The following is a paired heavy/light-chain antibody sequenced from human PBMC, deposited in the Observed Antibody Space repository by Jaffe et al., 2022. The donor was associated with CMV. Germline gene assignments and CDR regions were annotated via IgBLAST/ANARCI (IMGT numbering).Light chain of an antibody. Sequence: QSVLTQPPSASGTPGQRVTISCSGSSSNIGSNYVYWYQQLPGTAPKLLIYRNNQRPSGVPDRFSGSKSGTSASLAISGLRSEDEADYYCAAWDDSLSGSEVFGGGTKLTVL. CDR1: SSNIGSNY. CDR2: RNN. J-gene: IGLJ2*01. CDR3: AAWDDSLSGSEV. V-gene: IGLV1-47*01.
Heavy chain of an antibody. D-gene: IGHD3-10*01. CDR2: IIPILGIA. CDR1: GGTFSSYA. J-gene: IGHJ6*03. CDR3: ARVYRGPPIKYYYYYMDV. V-gene: IGHV1-69*09. Sequence: QVQLVQSGAEVKKPGSSVKVSCKASGGTFSSYAISWVRQAPGQGLEWMGRIIPILGIANYAQKFQGRVTITADKSTSTAYMELSSLRSEDTAVYYCARVYRGPPIKYYYYYMDVWGKGTTVTVSS.